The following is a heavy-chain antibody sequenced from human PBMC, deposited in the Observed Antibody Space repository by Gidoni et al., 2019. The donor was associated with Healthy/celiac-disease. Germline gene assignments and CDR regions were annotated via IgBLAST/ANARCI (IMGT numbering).Heavy chain of an antibody. CDR1: GGPFRGYY. CDR2: FNHSGST. CDR3: AREHSLRFLTSYNWFDP. J-gene: IGHJ5*02. Sequence: QVQLQQWGAGLLKPSETLSLTCAVYGGPFRGYYWSWIRQPPGNGLEWIGEFNHSGSTNYNPSLKSRVTISVDTSKNQFSLKLSSVTAADTAVYYCAREHSLRFLTSYNWFDPWGQGTLVTVSS. D-gene: IGHD3-3*01. V-gene: IGHV4-34*01.